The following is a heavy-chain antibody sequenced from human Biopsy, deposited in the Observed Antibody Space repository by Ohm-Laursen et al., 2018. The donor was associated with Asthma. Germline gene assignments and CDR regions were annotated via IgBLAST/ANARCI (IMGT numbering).Heavy chain of an antibody. Sequence: SLRLSCAASGFNFSYYSMIWVRQAPGKGLEWVAVISYDGSNKYYADSVKGRFTISRDNSKSTLYLQMNSLRAEDTAVYYCASQSSGPDFWSGYYYFDYWGQGTLVTVSS. D-gene: IGHD3-3*01. CDR1: GFNFSYYS. CDR2: ISYDGSNK. J-gene: IGHJ4*02. V-gene: IGHV3-30*03. CDR3: ASQSSGPDFWSGYYYFDY.